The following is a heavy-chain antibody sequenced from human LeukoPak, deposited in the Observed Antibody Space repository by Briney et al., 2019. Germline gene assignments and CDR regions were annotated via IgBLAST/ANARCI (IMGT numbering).Heavy chain of an antibody. V-gene: IGHV3-33*01. CDR2: IWYDGSNK. Sequence: PGGSLRLSCAASGFTFSSYGMHWLRQAPGKGLEWVAVIWYDGSNKYYADSVKGRFTISRDNSKNTLYLQMNSLRAEDTAVYYCARAGDAFDLWGQGTVVTVSS. CDR1: GFTFSSYG. CDR3: ARAGDAFDL. J-gene: IGHJ3*01.